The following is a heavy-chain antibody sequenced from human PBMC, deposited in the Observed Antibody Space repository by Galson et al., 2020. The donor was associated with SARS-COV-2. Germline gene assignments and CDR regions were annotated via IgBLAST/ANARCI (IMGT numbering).Heavy chain of an antibody. Sequence: ASVKVSCKASEYTFTTYHVHWVRQAPGQGLEWMGWVGPNPGDTNYAQKFQDRVTMTRDTSINTAYMELSRLTSDDTAVYYCANLPFTSRRTDFWGQGTLVTVSS. CDR2: VGPNPGDT. D-gene: IGHD3-16*01. CDR1: EYTFTTYH. CDR3: ANLPFTSRRTDF. V-gene: IGHV1-2*02. J-gene: IGHJ1*01.